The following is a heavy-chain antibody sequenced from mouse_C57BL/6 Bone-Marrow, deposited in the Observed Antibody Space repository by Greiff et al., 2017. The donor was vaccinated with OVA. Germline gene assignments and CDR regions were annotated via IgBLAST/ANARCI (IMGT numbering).Heavy chain of an antibody. CDR2: IYPGDGDT. V-gene: IGHV1-82*01. Sequence: VQLQQSGPELVKPGASVKISCKASGYAFSSSWMNWVKQRPGKGLEWIGRIYPGDGDTNYNGKFKGKATLTADKSSSTAYMQLRSLTSEDSAVYFCARSPYFDYWGQGTTLTVSS. J-gene: IGHJ2*01. CDR3: ARSPYFDY. CDR1: GYAFSSSW.